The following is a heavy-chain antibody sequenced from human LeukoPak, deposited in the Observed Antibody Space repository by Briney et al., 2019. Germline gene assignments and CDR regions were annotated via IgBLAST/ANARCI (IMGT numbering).Heavy chain of an antibody. J-gene: IGHJ5*02. Sequence: SQTLSLTCTVSGGSINSGDYYWSWFRQPPGKGLEWIGYIYYSGSTYYNPSLKSRVTISVDTSKNQFSLKLSSVTAADTAVYYCARGGITIVRDNWFDPWGQGTLVSVSS. CDR1: GGSINSGDYY. D-gene: IGHD3-10*01. CDR3: ARGGITIVRDNWFDP. V-gene: IGHV4-30-4*08. CDR2: IYYSGST.